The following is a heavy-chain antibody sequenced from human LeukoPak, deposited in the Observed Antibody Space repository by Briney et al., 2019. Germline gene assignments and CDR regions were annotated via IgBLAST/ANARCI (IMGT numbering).Heavy chain of an antibody. CDR2: IYPGGSDT. CDR1: GYSFTSYW. CDR3: ARGYCSSTSCPPYYYYMDV. V-gene: IGHV5-51*01. J-gene: IGHJ6*03. Sequence: GESLKISCKGSGYSFTSYWIGWVRQMPGKGLEWMGIIYPGGSDTRYSPSFQGQVTISADKSISTAYLQWSSLKASDTAMYYCARGYCSSTSCPPYYYYMDVWGKGTTVTVSS. D-gene: IGHD2-2*01.